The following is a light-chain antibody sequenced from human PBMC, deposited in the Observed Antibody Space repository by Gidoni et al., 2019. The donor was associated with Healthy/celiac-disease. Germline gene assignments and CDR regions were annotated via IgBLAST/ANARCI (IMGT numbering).Light chain of an antibody. Sequence: DIQMTQSPSSLSASVGDSVTITCRASQSISSYFNWYQQKPGKAPQLLIYAASSLQSGVLSRFSGSGAWTDFTLIIISLLPDDFVTFYCYQRYTTPRPLGQGTKVEIK. CDR3: YQRYTTPRP. J-gene: IGKJ1*01. CDR1: QSISSY. V-gene: IGKV1-39*01. CDR2: AAS.